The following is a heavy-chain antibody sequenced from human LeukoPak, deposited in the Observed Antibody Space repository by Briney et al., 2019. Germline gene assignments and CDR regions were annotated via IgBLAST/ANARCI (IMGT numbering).Heavy chain of an antibody. CDR2: IKQDGSEK. V-gene: IGHV3-7*03. D-gene: IGHD3-10*01. Sequence: PGGSLRLSCAASGFTFDTAWMNWVRQAPGKGLEWVANIKQDGSEKYYVDSVKGRFTISRDNAKNSLYLQMNSLRAEDTAVYYCVRGGYYYGMDVWGQGTTVTVSS. CDR1: GFTFDTAW. J-gene: IGHJ6*02. CDR3: VRGGYYYGMDV.